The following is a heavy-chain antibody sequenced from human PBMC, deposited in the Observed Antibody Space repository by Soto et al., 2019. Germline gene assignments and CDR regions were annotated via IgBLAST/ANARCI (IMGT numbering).Heavy chain of an antibody. CDR3: VRQGIGVLHGLVDV. CDR2: FCYSVGT. D-gene: IGHD1-26*01. Sequence: SETLSLTCTVSGGSISSYYWSWIRQPPGKGLEWIGYFCYSVGTNYNPSLKSRVAISVDASTKQFSLKLSSVTAADTAVYYCVRQGIGVLHGLVDVWGQGTTVTVSS. J-gene: IGHJ6*02. V-gene: IGHV4-59*08. CDR1: GGSISSYY.